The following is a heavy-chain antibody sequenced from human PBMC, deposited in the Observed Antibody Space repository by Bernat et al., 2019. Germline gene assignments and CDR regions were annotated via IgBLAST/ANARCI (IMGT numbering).Heavy chain of an antibody. CDR3: ASEGGGSMMVILSGDAFDI. CDR2: INAGNGDT. CDR1: GYTFTSSA. Sequence: QVQLVQSGAEEKKPGASVRVSCRPFGYTFTSSALHWVRQAPGQRLEWMGWINAGNGDTKYSQNFQGRVTFTRDTSANTAYMELRSLRSEDTAVYYCASEGGGSMMVILSGDAFDIWGQGTMVTVSS. D-gene: IGHD2-15*01. J-gene: IGHJ3*02. V-gene: IGHV1-3*05.